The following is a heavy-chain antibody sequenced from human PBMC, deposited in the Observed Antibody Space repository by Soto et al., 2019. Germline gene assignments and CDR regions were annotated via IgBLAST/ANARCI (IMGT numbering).Heavy chain of an antibody. CDR3: AAKPPPRAAAGTRAHYYYDYGMHV. CDR1: GLNFRSYS. V-gene: IGHV3-23*01. J-gene: IGHJ6*02. CDR2: IGGSGGST. Sequence: GGSQSHSCASSGLNFRSYSMSWVRQALGQGLEWVSAIGGSGGSTYYADSVKGRFTISRDNSKNTLYLPMNSLTAADTAVYYCAAKPPPRAAAGTRAHYYYDYGMHVGRQEPTDTV. D-gene: IGHD6-13*01.